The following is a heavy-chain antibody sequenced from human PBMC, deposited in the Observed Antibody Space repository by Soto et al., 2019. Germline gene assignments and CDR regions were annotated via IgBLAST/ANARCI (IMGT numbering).Heavy chain of an antibody. V-gene: IGHV3-30*18. Sequence: GGSLRLSCAASGFTFSSYGMHWVRQAPGKGLEWVAVISYDGSNKYYADSVKGRFTISRDNSKNTLYLQMNSLRAEDTAVYYCAKDLRALTMIVGDWYFDLWGRGTLVTVSS. J-gene: IGHJ2*01. CDR1: GFTFSSYG. D-gene: IGHD3-22*01. CDR3: AKDLRALTMIVGDWYFDL. CDR2: ISYDGSNK.